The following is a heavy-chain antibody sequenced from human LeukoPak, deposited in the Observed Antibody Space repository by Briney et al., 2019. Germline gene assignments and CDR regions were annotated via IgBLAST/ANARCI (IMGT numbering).Heavy chain of an antibody. D-gene: IGHD2-21*02. J-gene: IGHJ3*02. CDR3: ARTDDAFHI. CDR2: IFYSAST. V-gene: IGHV4-59*01. Sequence: SETLSLTCSVSGGSTNNYYWSWIRQPPGKGLEWIGHIFYSASTNYNPSLKSRVTISLVMSKNQISLKLSSVTTADTAMYYCARTDDAFHIWGHGTTVTVSS. CDR1: GGSTNNYY.